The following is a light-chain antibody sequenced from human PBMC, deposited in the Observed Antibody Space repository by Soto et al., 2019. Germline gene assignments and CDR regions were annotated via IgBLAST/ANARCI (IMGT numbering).Light chain of an antibody. CDR3: QQYRSYSLIT. Sequence: DIQMTQSPSTLSASVGDRVTITCRASQTIENWLAWYQQKPGKAPKLLIYKASTLESGVPSRFSGSGSESEFTLTISSLQPDDFATYYCQQYRSYSLITFGQGTRLEIK. CDR1: QTIENW. V-gene: IGKV1-5*03. J-gene: IGKJ5*01. CDR2: KAS.